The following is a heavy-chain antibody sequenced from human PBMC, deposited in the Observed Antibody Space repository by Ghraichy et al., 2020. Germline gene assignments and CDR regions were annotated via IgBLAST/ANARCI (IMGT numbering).Heavy chain of an antibody. CDR3: AKDLSVALLPWGYYGLDA. D-gene: IGHD3-16*01. V-gene: IGHV3-23*01. CDR1: GFTFSSYA. Sequence: GESLRLSCRASGFTFSSYAMTWVRQAPGKGLEWISYITGTDGTTYYADSVKGRFTISRDNSMNTVYLQMNSLRRDDTAIYYCAKDLSVALLPWGYYGLDAWGQGTTVTVSS. J-gene: IGHJ6*02. CDR2: ITGTDGTT.